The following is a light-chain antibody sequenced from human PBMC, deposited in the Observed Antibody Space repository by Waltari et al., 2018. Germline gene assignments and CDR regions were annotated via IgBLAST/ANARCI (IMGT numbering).Light chain of an antibody. CDR2: WAS. V-gene: IGKV4-1*01. Sequence: DIVMTQSPDSLAVSLGERATINCKSSQSVLYSSNNKNDLAWYQQKPGQPPKLLIYWASTRESGVPDRFSGSGSGTDFTLTISSLQAEDVAVYYCQQCYSTPWTFGQGTKVEIK. J-gene: IGKJ1*01. CDR1: QSVLYSSNNKND. CDR3: QQCYSTPWT.